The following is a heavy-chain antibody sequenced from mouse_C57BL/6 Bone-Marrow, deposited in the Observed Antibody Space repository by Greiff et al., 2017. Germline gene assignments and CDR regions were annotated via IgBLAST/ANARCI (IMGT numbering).Heavy chain of an antibody. Sequence: VQLQQSGAELVRPGASVKLSCTASGFNIKDDYMHWVKQRPEQGLEWIGWIDPENGDTEYASKFQGKATITADTSSNTAYLQLSILTSEDTAVYYGTTLIYYGNPWFAYWGQGTLVTVSA. CDR2: IDPENGDT. CDR3: TTLIYYGNPWFAY. CDR1: GFNIKDDY. D-gene: IGHD2-1*01. J-gene: IGHJ3*01. V-gene: IGHV14-4*01.